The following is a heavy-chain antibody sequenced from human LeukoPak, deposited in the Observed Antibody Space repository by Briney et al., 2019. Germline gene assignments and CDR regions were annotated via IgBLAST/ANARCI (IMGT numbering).Heavy chain of an antibody. CDR2: IYYSGST. CDR3: AREPFEGAFDI. CDR1: GGSVSSGSYH. V-gene: IGHV4-61*01. J-gene: IGHJ3*02. Sequence: SETLSLTCTVPGGSVSSGSYHWSWIRQPPGKGLEWIGYIYYSGSTNYNPSLKSRVTISVDTSKNQFSLKLSSVTAADTAVYYCAREPFEGAFDIWGQGTMVTVSS.